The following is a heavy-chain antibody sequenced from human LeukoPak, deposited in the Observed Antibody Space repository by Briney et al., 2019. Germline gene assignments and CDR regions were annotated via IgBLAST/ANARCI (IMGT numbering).Heavy chain of an antibody. J-gene: IGHJ3*02. CDR3: AIASPWGGRYFDWLSQHAFDI. CDR2: NYCIGST. D-gene: IGHD3-9*01. CDR1: VGSIRSCD. Sequence: TARVGSIRSCDWSWMPKPPGKGPVGLGNNYCIGSTNYNPSRKRRVSISVDSSKYQFSLNLSSVTAADTAVYYCAIASPWGGRYFDWLSQHAFDIWGQGTMVTVSS. V-gene: IGHV4-59*01.